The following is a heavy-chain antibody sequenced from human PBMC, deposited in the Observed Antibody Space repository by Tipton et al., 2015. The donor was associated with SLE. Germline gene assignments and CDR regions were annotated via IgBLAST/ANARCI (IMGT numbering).Heavy chain of an antibody. D-gene: IGHD4-17*01. V-gene: IGHV3-53*04. J-gene: IGHJ4*02. CDR1: GYSISSGYY. CDR3: ARGVTTQSFDY. CDR2: IYSGGST. Sequence: LTCAVSGYSISSGYYWGWVRQAPGKGLEWVSIIYSGGSTYYADSVKGRFTISRNNSKNTVYLQMNSLRAEDTAVYYCARGVTTQSFDYWGQGTLVTVSS.